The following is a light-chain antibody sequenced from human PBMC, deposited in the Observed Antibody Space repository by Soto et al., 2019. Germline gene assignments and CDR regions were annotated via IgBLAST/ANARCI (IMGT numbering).Light chain of an antibody. CDR2: AAS. CDR3: LKHNTYPRA. V-gene: IGKV1-17*01. J-gene: IGKJ1*01. CDR1: QGISND. Sequence: DIQMTQSPSSLSASVGDRVTITCRASQGISNDLGWYQQKPGTALKSLIYAASRWQSGVPSRFGGSEPRTEFTHPISTLHTEDFTTYYCLKHNTYPRAFGQGTKVEIK.